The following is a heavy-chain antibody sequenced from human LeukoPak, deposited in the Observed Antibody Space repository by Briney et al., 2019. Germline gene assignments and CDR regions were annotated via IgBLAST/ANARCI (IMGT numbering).Heavy chain of an antibody. CDR2: INHSGST. D-gene: IGHD1-1*01. V-gene: IGHV4-34*01. CDR1: GGSFSGYY. Sequence: SETLSLTCAVYGGSFSGYYWSWIRQPPGKGLEWIGEINHSGSTNYNPSLKSRVTISVDTSKNQFSLKLSSVTAADTAVYYCARNGLTPSIDYWGQGTLVTVSS. J-gene: IGHJ4*02. CDR3: ARNGLTPSIDY.